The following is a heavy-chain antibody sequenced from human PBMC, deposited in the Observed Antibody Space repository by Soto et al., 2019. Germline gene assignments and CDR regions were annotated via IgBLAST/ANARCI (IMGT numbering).Heavy chain of an antibody. CDR3: ARGAAGIAVAGPSYYFDY. V-gene: IGHV1-69*02. J-gene: IGHJ4*02. D-gene: IGHD6-19*01. CDR2: IIPILGIA. Sequence: QVQLVQSGAEVKKPGSSVKVSCKASGGTFSSYSISWVRQAPGQGLEWMGRIIPILGIANYAQKLQGRVTITADKSTSTAYMELSILRSEDTAVYYCARGAAGIAVAGPSYYFDYWGQGTLVTVSS. CDR1: GGTFSSYS.